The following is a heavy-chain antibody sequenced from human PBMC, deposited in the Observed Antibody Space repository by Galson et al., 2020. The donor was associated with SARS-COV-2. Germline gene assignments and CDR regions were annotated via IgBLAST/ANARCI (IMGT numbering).Heavy chain of an antibody. V-gene: IGHV3-23*01. CDR1: GFTFSSYA. J-gene: IGHJ4*02. CDR3: AKGFVREYTYGSFDY. CDR2: ISGSGGST. D-gene: IGHD5-18*01. Sequence: GGSLRLSCAASGFTFSSYAMSWVRQAPGKGLEWVSGISGSGGSTYYADSVKGRFTISRDNSKNTLFLQMNSLRAEDTAVYYCAKGFVREYTYGSFDYWGQGTLVTVSS.